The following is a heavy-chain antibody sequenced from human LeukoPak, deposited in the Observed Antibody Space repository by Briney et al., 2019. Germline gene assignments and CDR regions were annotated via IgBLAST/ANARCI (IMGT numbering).Heavy chain of an antibody. Sequence: GGSLRLSCAASGFTFSGSAMHWFRQASGKGLEWVGRIRSKANSYATAYAASVKGRFTISRDDSKNTAYLQMNSLKTEDTAVYYCTTAVAGPITDYWGQGTLVTVSS. CDR2: IRSKANSYAT. CDR1: GFTFSGSA. CDR3: TTAVAGPITDY. D-gene: IGHD6-19*01. J-gene: IGHJ4*02. V-gene: IGHV3-73*01.